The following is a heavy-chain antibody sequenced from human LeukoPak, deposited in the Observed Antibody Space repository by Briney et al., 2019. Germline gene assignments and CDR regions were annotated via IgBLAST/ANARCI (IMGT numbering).Heavy chain of an antibody. J-gene: IGHJ4*02. CDR3: AGGAMVVLLDY. V-gene: IGHV3-21*04. CDR2: ISSSSSYI. Sequence: GGSLRLSCAASGFTFSSYSMIWVRQAPGKGLEWVSSISSSSSYIYYADSVKGRVTITRDNAMNSLYLQMSSLRSEDTAVYYCAGGAMVVLLDYWGQGTLVTVSS. D-gene: IGHD3-10*01. CDR1: GFTFSSYS.